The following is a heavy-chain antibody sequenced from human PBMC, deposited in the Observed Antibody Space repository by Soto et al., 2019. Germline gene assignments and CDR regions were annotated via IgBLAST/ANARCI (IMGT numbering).Heavy chain of an antibody. CDR2: MNPNSGNT. V-gene: IGHV1-8*01. CDR1: GYTFTSYD. CDR3: ARERSFGADY. J-gene: IGHJ4*02. Sequence: QVQLVQSGAEVKKPGASVKVSCKASGYTFTSYDINWVRQATGQGLEWMGWMNPNSGNTGYAQKFQGRFTMTRNTSITTVYMELSSRGSEDTAVYYCARERSFGADYWGQGTLVTVS. D-gene: IGHD3-16*01.